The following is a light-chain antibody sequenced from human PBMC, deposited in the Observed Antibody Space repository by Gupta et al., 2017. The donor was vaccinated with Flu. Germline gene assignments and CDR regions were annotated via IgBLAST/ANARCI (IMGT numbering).Light chain of an antibody. V-gene: IGKV3-20*01. CDR1: QSVSSSH. J-gene: IGKJ2*01. CDR3: QQDGSSHYT. CDR2: AAS. Sequence: EIVLTQSPGTLSLSPGERATLSCGASQSVSSSHLAWYQQKPGQAPRLLIYAASSRATGVPNRFSGSGSGTDFTLTISRLEPEDSAVYYCQQDGSSHYTFGQGTKLEIK.